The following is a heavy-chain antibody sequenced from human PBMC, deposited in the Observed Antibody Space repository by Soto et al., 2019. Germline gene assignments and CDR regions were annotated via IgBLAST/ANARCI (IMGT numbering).Heavy chain of an antibody. D-gene: IGHD5-18*01. V-gene: IGHV1-18*01. CDR2: ISAYNRNT. CDR1: GYIFTRYG. Sequence: QVQLVQSGAEVKEPGASVKVSCKASGYIFTRYGISWVRQAPGQGLEWMGWISAYNRNTNYAQKPQGRVTMTTDTSTSTAYMELRSLRSDDTAVYYCAREDTAMVDDYWGQGTLVTVSS. J-gene: IGHJ4*02. CDR3: AREDTAMVDDY.